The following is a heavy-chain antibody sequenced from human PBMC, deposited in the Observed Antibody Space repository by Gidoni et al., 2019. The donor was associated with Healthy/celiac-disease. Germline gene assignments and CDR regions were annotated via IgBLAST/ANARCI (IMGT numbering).Heavy chain of an antibody. D-gene: IGHD3-3*01. CDR3: ASGATIFGVVVPYYFDY. J-gene: IGHJ4*02. V-gene: IGHV1-69*01. CDR1: GGTFSSYA. CDR2: IIPIFGTA. Sequence: SSVKVSCKASGGTFSSYAISWVRQAPGQGLEWMGGIIPIFGTANYAQKFQGRVTITADESTSTAYMELSSLRSEDMAVYYCASGATIFGVVVPYYFDYWGQGTLVTVSS.